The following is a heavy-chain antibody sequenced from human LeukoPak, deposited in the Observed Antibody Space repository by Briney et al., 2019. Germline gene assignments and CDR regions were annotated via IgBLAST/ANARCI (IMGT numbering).Heavy chain of an antibody. D-gene: IGHD3-10*01. J-gene: IGHJ4*02. Sequence: SETLSLTCAVYGGSFSGYYWSWIRQPPGKGLEWIGEINHSGSTNYNPSLESRVTISVDTSKNQFSLKLSSVTAADTAVYYCARGFGFNWGQGTLVTVSS. V-gene: IGHV4-34*01. CDR1: GGSFSGYY. CDR2: INHSGST. CDR3: ARGFGFN.